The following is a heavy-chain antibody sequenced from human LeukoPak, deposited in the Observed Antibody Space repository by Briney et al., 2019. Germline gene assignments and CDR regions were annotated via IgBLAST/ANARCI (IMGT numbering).Heavy chain of an antibody. D-gene: IGHD6-6*01. Sequence: PSETLSLTCSVSGGSISSGSYYWNWSRQPAGKGLEWLGRIYTSGSTNFNPSLKSRVTISLDTSKNQFSLKLSSVTAADTAVYYCARDPGSSPGGYFDYWGQGTLVTVSS. CDR3: ARDPGSSPGGYFDY. J-gene: IGHJ4*02. CDR1: GGSISSGSYY. V-gene: IGHV4-61*02. CDR2: IYTSGST.